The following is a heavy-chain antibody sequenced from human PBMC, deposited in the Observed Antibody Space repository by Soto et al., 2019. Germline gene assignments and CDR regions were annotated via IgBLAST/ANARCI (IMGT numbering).Heavy chain of an antibody. D-gene: IGHD2-21*01. J-gene: IGHJ6*02. CDR2: IFPGDSDT. V-gene: IGHV5-51*01. Sequence: GESLKISCKASGFSLNTYWIAWVRQMPGKGLEWMGAIFPGDSDTKYSPSFEGQVTISADRSTSTAYVQWDSLRASDSARYYCARQALSYRRSGYYSEMDVWGPGTTVTGYS. CDR1: GFSLNTYW. CDR3: ARQALSYRRSGYYSEMDV.